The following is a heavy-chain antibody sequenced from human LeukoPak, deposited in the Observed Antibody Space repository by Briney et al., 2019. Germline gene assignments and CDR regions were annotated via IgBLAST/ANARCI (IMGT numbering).Heavy chain of an antibody. D-gene: IGHD2-15*01. V-gene: IGHV4-59*01. J-gene: IGHJ4*02. Sequence: PSETLSLTCSVSGGSISGYYWNWIRQPPGKGLEWIAYIYYSGSTNHNPSLKSRVTISVDTSKNQFSLKLRSVTAADTAVYYCTRLYCSGGSCYDLPDYWGQGTLVTVSS. CDR1: GGSISGYY. CDR2: IYYSGST. CDR3: TRLYCSGGSCYDLPDY.